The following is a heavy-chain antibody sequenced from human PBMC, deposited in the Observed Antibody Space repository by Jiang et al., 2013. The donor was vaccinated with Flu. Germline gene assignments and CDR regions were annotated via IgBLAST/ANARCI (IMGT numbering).Heavy chain of an antibody. CDR2: VIPIFGRT. CDR3: VPDSNIHS. J-gene: IGHJ5*02. D-gene: IGHD3-22*01. Sequence: GAEVKKPGSSVKVSCKTSGDVFSSNAFSWVRQAPGQGLEYMGGVIPIFGRTNYARKFQGRVTITADKSTHTTYLELSGLRSEDTAVYYCVPDSNIHSWGQGTLVTVSS. CDR1: GDVFSSNA. V-gene: IGHV1-69*06.